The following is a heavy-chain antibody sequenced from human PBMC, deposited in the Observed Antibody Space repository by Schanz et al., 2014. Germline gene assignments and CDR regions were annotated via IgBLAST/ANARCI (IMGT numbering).Heavy chain of an antibody. D-gene: IGHD3-10*01. CDR3: VKYRGYYRVSGSYRELEY. J-gene: IGHJ4*02. V-gene: IGHV3-23*04. Sequence: EVQLVQSGGGLVQPGGSLRLSCAASEFTFSTDAMSWVRQAPGKGLEWLSVISASGGDTYYADSVKGRFTISRDNSKNTVYLQMNSLRPEDTAVYYCVKYRGYYRVSGSYRELEYWGQGTLVTVSS. CDR2: ISASGGDT. CDR1: EFTFSTDA.